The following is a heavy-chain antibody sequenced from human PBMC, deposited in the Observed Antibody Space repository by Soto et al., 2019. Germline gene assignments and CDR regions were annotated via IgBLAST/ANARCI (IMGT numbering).Heavy chain of an antibody. CDR3: ARDKGAAPRYYYGMDI. V-gene: IGHV4-39*07. Sequence: SETLSLTCSVSGGSISSGRFYWGWIRQPPGRGLEWIGNVPYTGNTYYNPSLKSRVTISVDTSKNQFSLKLSSVTAADTAVYYCARDKGAAPRYYYGMDIWGQGTTVTVSS. D-gene: IGHD1-26*01. J-gene: IGHJ6*02. CDR1: GGSISSGRFY. CDR2: VPYTGNT.